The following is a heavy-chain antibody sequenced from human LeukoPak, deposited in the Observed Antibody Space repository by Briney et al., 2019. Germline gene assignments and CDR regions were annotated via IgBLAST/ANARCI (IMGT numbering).Heavy chain of an antibody. CDR3: AFSGYNYYYYMDV. J-gene: IGHJ6*03. CDR1: VHTFTSYD. D-gene: IGHD1-26*01. Sequence: ASVTVSYKASVHTFTSYDIHWVRQATGQGREGMGWMNPNSGDTGYAQKFQGRVTFTRNTAINTAYMELSSLRSEDTAVYYCAFSGYNYYYYMDVWGKGTPVTVSS. CDR2: MNPNSGDT. V-gene: IGHV1-8*03.